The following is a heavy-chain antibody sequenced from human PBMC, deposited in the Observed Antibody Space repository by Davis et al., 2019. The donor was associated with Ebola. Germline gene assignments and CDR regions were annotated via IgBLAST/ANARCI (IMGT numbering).Heavy chain of an antibody. D-gene: IGHD1-7*01. CDR1: GFIFSSYG. V-gene: IGHV3-30*02. J-gene: IGHJ5*02. CDR2: IRYDGSNK. CDR3: AKGPSGITGTFWFDP. Sequence: GESLKISCAASGFIFSSYGMHWVRQAPGKGLEWVAFIRYDGSNKYYADSVKGRFTISRDNSKNTLYLQMNSLRAEDTAVYYCAKGPSGITGTFWFDPWGQGTMVRLL.